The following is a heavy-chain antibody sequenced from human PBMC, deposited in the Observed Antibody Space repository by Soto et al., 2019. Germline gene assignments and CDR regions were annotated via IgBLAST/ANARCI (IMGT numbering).Heavy chain of an antibody. CDR3: ARDWGGPARTRVVAPDY. D-gene: IGHD2-21*01. CDR1: GFTFRNYG. Sequence: QVQLLESGGGVVQPGTSLRLSCVTFGFTFRNYGIHWVRQAPGKGLEWVAVIWYDGSSKYYADSVKGRLTISRDNSGCAVYLQRNSLRVEDTAVYYCARDWGGPARTRVVAPDYWGQGTLVTVSS. V-gene: IGHV3-33*01. CDR2: IWYDGSSK. J-gene: IGHJ4*02.